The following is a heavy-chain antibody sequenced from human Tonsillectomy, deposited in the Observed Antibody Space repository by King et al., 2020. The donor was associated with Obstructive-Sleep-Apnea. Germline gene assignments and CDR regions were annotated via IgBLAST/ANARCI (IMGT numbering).Heavy chain of an antibody. CDR1: GYTFTSYG. CDR3: ARDPLRGYYYGMDV. J-gene: IGHJ6*02. CDR2: ISAYNGNT. V-gene: IGHV1-18*01. Sequence: VQLVQSGAEVKKPGASVKVSCKASGYTFTSYGVSWVRQAPGQGLEWMGWISAYNGNTNYAQKPQGRVTMTTETSTRTAYMELRSLRSDDTAVYYCARDPLRGYYYGMDVWGQGTTVTVSS.